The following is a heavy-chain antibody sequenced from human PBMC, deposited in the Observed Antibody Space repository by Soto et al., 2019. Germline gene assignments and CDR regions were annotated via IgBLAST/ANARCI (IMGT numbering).Heavy chain of an antibody. D-gene: IGHD2-15*01. CDR1: GFNFNNYW. Sequence: EVQLVESGGGLVQPGGSLRLSCAASGFNFNNYWMSWVRQAPGKGLEWVANIKEDGSEKYYVDSVKGRLTISRDNAKNSMYLEMNSLTAEDTAVYYCARDGGTYCSGGNCLVDYWGQGTLVTVSS. CDR3: ARDGGTYCSGGNCLVDY. V-gene: IGHV3-7*01. CDR2: IKEDGSEK. J-gene: IGHJ4*02.